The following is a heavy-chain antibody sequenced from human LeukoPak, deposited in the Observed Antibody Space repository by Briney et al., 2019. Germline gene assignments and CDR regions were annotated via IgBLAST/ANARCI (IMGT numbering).Heavy chain of an antibody. Sequence: GASVKVSCKSSGYTFTGYYMHWVRQAPGQRLEWTGRINPDSGGTNYAQKFQGRVTMTRGTSISTAYMELSRLRSDDTAVYYCARDPRIAVAGKYFDYWGQGTLVTVSS. CDR2: INPDSGGT. J-gene: IGHJ4*02. D-gene: IGHD6-19*01. V-gene: IGHV1-2*06. CDR1: GYTFTGYY. CDR3: ARDPRIAVAGKYFDY.